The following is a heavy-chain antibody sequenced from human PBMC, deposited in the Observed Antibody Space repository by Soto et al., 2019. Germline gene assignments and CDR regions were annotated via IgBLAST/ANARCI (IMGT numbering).Heavy chain of an antibody. CDR1: GFTFRNYD. J-gene: IGHJ6*02. V-gene: IGHV3-13*05. CDR2: ISAAGDP. CDR3: ARTDRDFYGLDV. Sequence: EVQLVESGGGLVQPGGSLRLSFEASGFTFRNYDMNWVRQGTGKGLEWVSGISAAGDPDYADSVEGRFTISRENAQNSFFLQMNSLRVGDTAVYYCARTDRDFYGLDVWGQGTTVIVSS.